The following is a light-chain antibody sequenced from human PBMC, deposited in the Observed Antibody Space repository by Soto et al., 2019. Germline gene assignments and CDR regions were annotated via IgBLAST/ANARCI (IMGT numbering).Light chain of an antibody. Sequence: QSALTQPASVSGSPGQSITISCTGTSSDVGGYNYASWYQQHPGKAPKLMIYEVSNRPSGVSNRFSGSKSGNTASLTTSGLEAEDGADYYCSSYTSSSTRVFGGGTKLTVL. CDR1: SSDVGGYNY. CDR3: SSYTSSSTRV. CDR2: EVS. V-gene: IGLV2-14*01. J-gene: IGLJ3*02.